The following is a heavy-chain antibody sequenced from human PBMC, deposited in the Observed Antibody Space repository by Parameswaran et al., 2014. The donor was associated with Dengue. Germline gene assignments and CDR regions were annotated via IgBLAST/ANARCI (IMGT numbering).Heavy chain of an antibody. J-gene: IGHJ6*02. CDR2: IYYSGST. CDR3: AIDYSNVRGV. Sequence: WIRQPPGKGLEWIGSIYYSGSTYYNPSLKSRVTISVDTSKNQFSLKLSSVTAADTAVYYCAIDYSNVRGVWGQGTTVTVSS. V-gene: IGHV4-39*01. D-gene: IGHD4-11*01.